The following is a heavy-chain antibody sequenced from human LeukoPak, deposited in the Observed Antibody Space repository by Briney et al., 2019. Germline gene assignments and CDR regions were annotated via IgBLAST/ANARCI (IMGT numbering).Heavy chain of an antibody. J-gene: IGHJ4*02. CDR1: GFTFSDYY. CDR2: ISSSGSTI. Sequence: PGGSLRLSCAASGFTFSDYYMSWIRQAPGKGLEWVSYISSSGSTIYYADSVKGRFTISRDNAKNSLYLQMNSLRAEDTAVYYCARNRNYCTNGVCYRGFIDYWGQGTLVTVSS. D-gene: IGHD2-8*01. CDR3: ARNRNYCTNGVCYRGFIDY. V-gene: IGHV3-11*04.